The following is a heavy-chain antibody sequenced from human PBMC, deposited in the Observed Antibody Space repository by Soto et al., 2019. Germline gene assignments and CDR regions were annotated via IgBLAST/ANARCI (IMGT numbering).Heavy chain of an antibody. J-gene: IGHJ3*02. CDR1: GYTXTSYA. CDR2: SNAGNGNT. D-gene: IGHD1-26*01. V-gene: IGHV1-3*02. Sequence: SXKVSFTASGYTXTSYAMDWVRQAPGQSLEWMGWSNAGNGNTKYSQEFQGRVTITRDTSASTAYMELSSMRSEDMAVYYCARGQYSGSPDVAFDIWGQGTMVTVSS. CDR3: ARGQYSGSPDVAFDI.